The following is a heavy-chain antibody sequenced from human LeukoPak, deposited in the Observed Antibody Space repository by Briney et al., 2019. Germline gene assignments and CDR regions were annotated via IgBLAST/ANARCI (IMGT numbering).Heavy chain of an antibody. V-gene: IGHV4-34*09. CDR1: GGSFSGYY. CDR2: IFYSGST. J-gene: IGHJ4*02. D-gene: IGHD6-19*01. Sequence: SETLSLTCAVYGGSFSGYYWSWIRQPPGKGLEWVGYIFYSGSTYYNPSLKSRVTISLDTSKNHFSLKLSSVTAADTALYFCARESSGSSWFDYWGQGLLVTVSS. CDR3: ARESSGSSWFDY.